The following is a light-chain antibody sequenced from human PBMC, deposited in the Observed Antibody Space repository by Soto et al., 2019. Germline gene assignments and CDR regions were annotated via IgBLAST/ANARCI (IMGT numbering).Light chain of an antibody. CDR1: QSVLYSSNNKNY. CDR2: WAS. J-gene: IGKJ1*01. V-gene: IGKV4-1*01. CDR3: QQYNNWPPWT. Sequence: DIVMTQSPDSLAVSLGERATINCESSQSVLYSSNNKNYLAWYQQKPGQPPKLLIYWASTRESGVPDRFSGSGSGTEFTLTISSLQSEDFAVYYCQQYNNWPPWTFGQGTKVEIK.